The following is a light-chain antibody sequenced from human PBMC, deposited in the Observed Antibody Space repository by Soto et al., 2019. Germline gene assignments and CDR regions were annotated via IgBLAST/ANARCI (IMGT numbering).Light chain of an antibody. J-gene: IGKJ1*01. CDR2: AAS. V-gene: IGKV3-20*01. CDR1: QSISKSN. CDR3: QQYGSPRGT. Sequence: EIVLTQSPGTLSLSPWEGSALYYRASQSISKSNLAWYQQKPGQAPRLLVYAASSRATGIPARFSGSGSGTDFTLTISRLEPEDFAIYYCQQYGSPRGTFGQGTKVDI.